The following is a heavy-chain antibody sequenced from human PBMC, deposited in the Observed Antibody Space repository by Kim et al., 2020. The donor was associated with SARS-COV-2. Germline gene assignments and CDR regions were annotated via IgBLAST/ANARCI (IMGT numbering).Heavy chain of an antibody. Sequence: GGSLRLSCAASGFTFSTYWMTWVRQAPGKGLEWLANIKPDGSVQYYVDSERGRFTISRDNSKRSLYLEMNSLRADDTAVYYSTGGGYNGYWRQGTLVTVS. D-gene: IGHD2-8*02. V-gene: IGHV3-7*01. CDR2: IKPDGSVQ. CDR1: GFTFSTYW. CDR3: TGGGYNGY. J-gene: IGHJ4*02.